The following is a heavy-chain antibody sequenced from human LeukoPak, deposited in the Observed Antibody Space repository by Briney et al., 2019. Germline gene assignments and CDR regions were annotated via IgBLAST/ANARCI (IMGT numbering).Heavy chain of an antibody. CDR2: IYYSGST. CDR3: ARDHSGYSYGYYYYYGMDV. J-gene: IGHJ6*02. D-gene: IGHD5-18*01. V-gene: IGHV4-59*01. CDR1: GGSISSYY. Sequence: PSETLSLTCTVSGGSISSYYWSWIRQPPGKGLEWIGYIYYSGSTNYNPSLQSRVTISVDTSKNQFSLKLSSVTAADAAVYYCARDHSGYSYGYYYYYGMDVWGQGTTVTVSS.